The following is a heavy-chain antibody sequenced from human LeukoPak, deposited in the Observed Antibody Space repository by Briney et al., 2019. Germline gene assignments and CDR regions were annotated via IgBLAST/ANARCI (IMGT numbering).Heavy chain of an antibody. V-gene: IGHV1-2*02. J-gene: IGHJ5*02. CDR2: INPNSGGT. CDR3: ANTYGSGSYYKGGFDP. D-gene: IGHD3-10*01. Sequence: ASVKVSCKASGGTFSSYAISWVRQAPGQGLEWMGWINPNSGGTNYAQNFQGRVTMTRDTSIRTVYMELSRLRSDDTAVYYCANTYGSGSYYKGGFDPWGQGTLVTVSS. CDR1: GGTFSSYA.